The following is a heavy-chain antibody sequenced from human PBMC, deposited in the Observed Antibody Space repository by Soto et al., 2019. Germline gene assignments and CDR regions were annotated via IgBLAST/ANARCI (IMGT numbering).Heavy chain of an antibody. CDR1: GYTFTSYY. D-gene: IGHD3-22*01. CDR2: INPSGGST. J-gene: IGHJ6*02. CDR3: ARGTYDSSGYYATGYYYGMDV. V-gene: IGHV1-46*03. Sequence: GASVKVSCKASGYTFTSYYMHWVRQAPGQGLEWMGIINPSGGSTSYAQRFQGRVTMTRDTSTSTVYMELSSLRSEDTAVYYCARGTYDSSGYYATGYYYGMDVWGQGTTVTVSS.